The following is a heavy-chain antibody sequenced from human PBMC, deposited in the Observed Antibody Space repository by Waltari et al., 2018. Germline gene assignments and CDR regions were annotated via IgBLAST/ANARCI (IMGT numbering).Heavy chain of an antibody. V-gene: IGHV4-59*11. Sequence: QVQLQESGPGLVKPSETLSLTCTVSGGSISSHYWSWIRQPPGKGLEWIGYIYYSGSTNYNPSLKSRVTISVDTSKNQFSLKLSSVTAADTAVYYCARGVVYYYYGMDVWVQGTTVTVSS. CDR1: GGSISSHY. CDR3: ARGVVYYYYGMDV. D-gene: IGHD2-15*01. J-gene: IGHJ6*02. CDR2: IYYSGST.